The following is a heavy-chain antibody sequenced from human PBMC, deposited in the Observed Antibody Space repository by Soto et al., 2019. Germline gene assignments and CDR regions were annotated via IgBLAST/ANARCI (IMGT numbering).Heavy chain of an antibody. CDR2: ISAYNGNT. D-gene: IGHD4-17*01. J-gene: IGHJ4*02. V-gene: IGHV1-18*01. Sequence: QVQLVQSGAEVKKPGASVKVSCKASGYTFTSYGINWVRQAPGQGLEWMGWISAYNGNTNYAQKFQGRVTMTTDTPTSTAYMEPRSLRSDDTAGYKCARATAVETGSYWGQGTLVTVSS. CDR3: ARATAVETGSY. CDR1: GYTFTSYG.